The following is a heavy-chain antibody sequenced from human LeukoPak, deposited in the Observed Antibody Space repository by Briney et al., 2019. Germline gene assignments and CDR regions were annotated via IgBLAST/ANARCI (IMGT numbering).Heavy chain of an antibody. CDR1: GYMFTCYY. V-gene: IGHV1-2*02. D-gene: IGHD6-6*01. CDR3: VRSAPSSLLDY. Sequence: ASVRVSCKASGYMFTCYYMHWVRQAPGQGLEWMGWINPNRGDTNYAQKFQGRVTMSRDTYLSTAYMDLSRLTSDDTAVYFCVRSAPSSLLDYWGQGTLVTVSS. J-gene: IGHJ4*02. CDR2: INPNRGDT.